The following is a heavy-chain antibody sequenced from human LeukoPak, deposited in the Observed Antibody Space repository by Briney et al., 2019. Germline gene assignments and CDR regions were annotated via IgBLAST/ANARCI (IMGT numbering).Heavy chain of an antibody. D-gene: IGHD3-3*01. V-gene: IGHV4-39*01. Sequence: SETLSLTCTVSGGAISSSNYYWGWIRQPPGMGLEWIGSIYYSGTTYYNSSLKSPVTISVDTPKNQSSLTVPSVTAPDTAVYYCAIHDHDFWRGYGHTFRMWGQGTTVTVSS. CDR3: AIHDHDFWRGYGHTFRM. CDR1: GGAISSSNYY. CDR2: IYYSGTT. J-gene: IGHJ3*02.